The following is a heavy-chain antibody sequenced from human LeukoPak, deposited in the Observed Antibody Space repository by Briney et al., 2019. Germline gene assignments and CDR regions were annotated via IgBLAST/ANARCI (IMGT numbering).Heavy chain of an antibody. CDR1: GFTFSSYW. V-gene: IGHV3-74*01. CDR3: ARVGVNWGFRWYDGGYYFDY. J-gene: IGHJ4*02. CDR2: INTDGSST. D-gene: IGHD7-27*01. Sequence: GGSLRLSCAASGFTFSSYWMHWVRQAPGKGLVWVSRINTDGSSTSYADSVKGRFTISRDNAKNTLYLQMNSLRAEDTAVYYCARVGVNWGFRWYDGGYYFDYWGQGTLVTVSS.